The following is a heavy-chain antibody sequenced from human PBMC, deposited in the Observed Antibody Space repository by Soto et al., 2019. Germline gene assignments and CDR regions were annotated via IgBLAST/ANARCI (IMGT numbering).Heavy chain of an antibody. V-gene: IGHV4-31*03. CDR1: GGSISSGGTGSY. CDR2: IYYTGNT. D-gene: IGHD1-1*01. CDR3: ASGHDAYKVRY. Sequence: QVQLQESGPGLVKPSQTLSLTCTVSGGSISSGGTGSYWTWIRQLPGKGLEWIGYIYYTGNTYYNPSLKSRPTISRDPSENQFSLKLTSVTAADTAVYFCASGHDAYKVRYWGQGTLVTVSS. J-gene: IGHJ4*02.